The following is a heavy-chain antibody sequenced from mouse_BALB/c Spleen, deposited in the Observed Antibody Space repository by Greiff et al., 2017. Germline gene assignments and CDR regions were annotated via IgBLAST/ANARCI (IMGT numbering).Heavy chain of an antibody. CDR3: AREGGLIPYHFDY. CDR2: IRNKANGYTT. CDR1: GFTFTDYY. D-gene: IGHD2-10*01. V-gene: IGHV7-3*02. Sequence: EVMLVESGGGLVQPGGSLRLSCATSGFTFTDYYMSWVRQPPGKALEWLGFIRNKANGYTTEYSASVKGRFTISRDNSQSILYLQMNTLRAEDSATYHCAREGGLIPYHFDYWGQGTTLTVPS. J-gene: IGHJ2*01.